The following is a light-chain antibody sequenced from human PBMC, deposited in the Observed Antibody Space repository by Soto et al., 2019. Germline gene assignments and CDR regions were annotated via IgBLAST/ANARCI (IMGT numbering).Light chain of an antibody. J-gene: IGKJ2*01. CDR1: QGIRND. V-gene: IGKV1-6*01. Sequence: AIQMTQSPSSLSASVGDRVTITCRASQGIRNDLGWYQQKPGKAPKLLIYAAYSLQSGVPSRFSGNGSGTDFTLTISSLQPEDFATYYCLQDYNCPRTFGQGTKLEIK. CDR2: AAY. CDR3: LQDYNCPRT.